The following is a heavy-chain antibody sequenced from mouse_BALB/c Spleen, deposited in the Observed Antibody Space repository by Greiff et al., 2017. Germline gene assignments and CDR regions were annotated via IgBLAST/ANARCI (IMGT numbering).Heavy chain of an antibody. J-gene: IGHJ4*01. CDR2: ISSGGSYT. CDR1: GFTFSSYG. V-gene: IGHV5-6*01. D-gene: IGHD1-1*01. Sequence: EVQGVESGGDLVKPGGSLKLSCAASGFTFSSYGMSWVRQTPDKRLEWVATISSGGSYTYSPDSVKGRFTISRDNAKNTLYLQMSSLKSEDTAMYYCARHSYQLYAMDYWGQGTSVTVSS. CDR3: ARHSYQLYAMDY.